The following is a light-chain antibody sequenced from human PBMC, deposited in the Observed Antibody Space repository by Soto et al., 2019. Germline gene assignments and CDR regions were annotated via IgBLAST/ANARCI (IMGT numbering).Light chain of an antibody. CDR3: QQYNNWLLIT. V-gene: IGKV3-15*01. CDR2: GAS. Sequence: EIVMTQSPATLSVSPGERATLSCRASQIVSSNLAWYQQKPGQAPRLLIYGASTRATGIPARFSGSGSGTEFTLTISSLQSEDFAVYYCQQYNNWLLITFGQGTRLDIK. J-gene: IGKJ5*01. CDR1: QIVSSN.